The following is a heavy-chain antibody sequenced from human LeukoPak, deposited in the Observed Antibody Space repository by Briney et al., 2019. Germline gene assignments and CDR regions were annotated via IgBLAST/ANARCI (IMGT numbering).Heavy chain of an antibody. J-gene: IGHJ4*02. CDR3: ARDRNTDFWSGYYTKYFDS. CDR1: GFTFSNYW. Sequence: GGSLRLSCAASGFTFSNYWMYWVRQAPGQGLEWVANIKQDGTEKYYVDSVKGRFTISRDNAKNSLYLQMNSLRAEDTAVYYCARDRNTDFWSGYYTKYFDSWGQGTLVTVSS. CDR2: IKQDGTEK. V-gene: IGHV3-7*01. D-gene: IGHD3-3*01.